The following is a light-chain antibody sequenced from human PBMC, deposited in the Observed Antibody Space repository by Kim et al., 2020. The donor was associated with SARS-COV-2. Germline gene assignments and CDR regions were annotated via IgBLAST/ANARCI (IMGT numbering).Light chain of an antibody. CDR1: RGHSTCA. J-gene: IGLJ3*02. CDR2: VNSDGGH. Sequence: AAVQRTCHRGRGHSTCAIAGQRRRPEKGARYLMKVNSDGGHSKGGGVPDRFSGSSSGAERYLTVSSLQCDDEADYYCQTWGAGFRVFGGGTQLTVL. CDR3: QTWGAGFRV. V-gene: IGLV4-69*01.